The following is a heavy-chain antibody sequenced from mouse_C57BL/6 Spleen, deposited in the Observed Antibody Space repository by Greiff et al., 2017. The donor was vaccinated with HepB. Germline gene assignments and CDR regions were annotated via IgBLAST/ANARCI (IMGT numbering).Heavy chain of an antibody. D-gene: IGHD2-3*01. CDR3: ARGGYYPLYYAMDY. CDR2: ISSGSSTI. CDR1: GFTFSDYG. J-gene: IGHJ4*01. V-gene: IGHV5-17*01. Sequence: EVQWVESGGGLVKPGGSLKLSCAASGFTFSDYGMHWVRQAPEKGLEWVAYISSGSSTIYYADTVKGRFTISRDNAKNTLFLQMTSLRSEDTAMYYCARGGYYPLYYAMDYWGQGTSVTVSS.